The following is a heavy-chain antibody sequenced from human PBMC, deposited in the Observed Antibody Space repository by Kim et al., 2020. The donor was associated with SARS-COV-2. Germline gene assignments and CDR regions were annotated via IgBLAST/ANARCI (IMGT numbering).Heavy chain of an antibody. D-gene: IGHD4-17*01. CDR2: INHSGST. CDR3: ARGPTVVTRYYYGMDV. V-gene: IGHV4-34*01. J-gene: IGHJ6*02. Sequence: SETLSLTCAVYGGSFSGYYWSWIRQPPGKGLEWIGEINHSGSTNYNPSLKSRVTISVDTSKNQFSLKLSSVTAADTAVYYCARGPTVVTRYYYGMDVWGQGTTVTVSS. CDR1: GGSFSGYY.